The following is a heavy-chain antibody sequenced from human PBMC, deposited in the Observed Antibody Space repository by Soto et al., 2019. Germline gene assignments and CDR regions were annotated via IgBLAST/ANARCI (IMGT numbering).Heavy chain of an antibody. Sequence: PGGSLRLSCAPSGFTFSSYAMSWVRQAPGKGLEWVSAISGSGGSTYYADSVKGRFTISRDNSKNTLYLQMNSLRAEDTAVYYCVKDMYSSSWYKWFDPWGQGTLVTVSS. CDR1: GFTFSSYA. CDR3: VKDMYSSSWYKWFDP. D-gene: IGHD6-13*01. J-gene: IGHJ5*02. CDR2: ISGSGGST. V-gene: IGHV3-23*01.